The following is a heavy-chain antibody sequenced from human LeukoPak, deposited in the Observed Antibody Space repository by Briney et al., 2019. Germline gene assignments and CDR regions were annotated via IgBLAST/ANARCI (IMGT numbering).Heavy chain of an antibody. CDR2: ISSGSSTI. CDR3: ARDSRTTVTTALFGDYYYYMDV. J-gene: IGHJ6*03. D-gene: IGHD4-17*01. V-gene: IGHV3-48*01. Sequence: GGSLRLSCAASGFTFSGYSMNWVRQAPGKGLEWVSYISSGSSTIYYADSVKGRFTISRDNAKNSLYLQMNSLRAEDTAVYYCARDSRTTVTTALFGDYYYYMDVWGKGTTVTVSS. CDR1: GFTFSGYS.